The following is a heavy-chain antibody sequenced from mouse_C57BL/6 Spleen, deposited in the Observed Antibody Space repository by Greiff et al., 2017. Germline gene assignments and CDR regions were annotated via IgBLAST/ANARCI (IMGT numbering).Heavy chain of an antibody. D-gene: IGHD2-3*01. J-gene: IGHJ2*01. Sequence: VQLQQPGAELVKPGASVKLSCKASGYTFTSYWMHWVKQRPGQGLEWIGMIHPNSGSTNYNEKFKSKATLTVDKSSSTAYMQLSSLTSEDSAVYYCAREGDGYFFFNYGGQGTTLTVSS. CDR2: IHPNSGST. V-gene: IGHV1-64*01. CDR1: GYTFTSYW. CDR3: AREGDGYFFFNY.